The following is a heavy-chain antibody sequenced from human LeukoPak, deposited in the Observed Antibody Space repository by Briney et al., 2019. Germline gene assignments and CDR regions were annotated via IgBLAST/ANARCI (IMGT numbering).Heavy chain of an antibody. Sequence: PGGSLRLSCAASGFTFSSYNMNWVRQAPGKGLEWVSSISSSSSYIYYADSVKGRFTISRDNAKNSLYLQMNSLRAEDTAVYYCARGKGSVFDYWGQGTLVSVSS. CDR1: GFTFSSYN. CDR3: ARGKGSVFDY. CDR2: ISSSSSYI. V-gene: IGHV3-21*01. J-gene: IGHJ4*02.